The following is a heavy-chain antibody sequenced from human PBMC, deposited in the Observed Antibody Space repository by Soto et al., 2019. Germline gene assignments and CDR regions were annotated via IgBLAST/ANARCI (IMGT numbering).Heavy chain of an antibody. J-gene: IGHJ4*02. CDR3: AREGSSGWPLDY. CDR2: IWYDGSNK. Sequence: GWSLRLSCAASGFTFSSYGMHGVRQAPGKGLEWVAVIWYDGSNKYYADSVKGRFTISRDNSKNTLYLQMNSLRAEDTAVYYCAREGSSGWPLDYWGQGTLVTVSS. V-gene: IGHV3-33*01. D-gene: IGHD6-19*01. CDR1: GFTFSSYG.